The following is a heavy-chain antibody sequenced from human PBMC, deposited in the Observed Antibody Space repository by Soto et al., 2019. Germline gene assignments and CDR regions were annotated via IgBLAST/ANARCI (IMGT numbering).Heavy chain of an antibody. CDR1: GGTFSSYA. D-gene: IGHD1-26*01. J-gene: IGHJ4*02. CDR3: ARSRGLVGATSTFDY. V-gene: IGHV1-69*13. CDR2: IIPIFGTA. Sequence: ASVKVSCKASGGTFSSYAISWVRQAPGQGLEWMGGIIPIFGTANYAQKFQGRVTITADESTSTAYMELSSLRSEDTAVYYCARSRGLVGATSTFDYWGQGTLVTVPS.